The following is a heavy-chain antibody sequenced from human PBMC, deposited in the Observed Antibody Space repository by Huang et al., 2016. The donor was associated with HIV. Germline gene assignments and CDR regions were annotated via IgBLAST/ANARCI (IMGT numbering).Heavy chain of an antibody. CDR3: ARGVPALGIRGRYYFDS. CDR1: GYNFVSYT. CDR2: ISDYSGNR. D-gene: IGHD7-27*01. Sequence: QVHLVQSGAEVKKPGASVRVSCKTYGYNFVSYTIAWVRQAPGQGLEGIGRISDYSGNRNYAQNFQVRVSMTTDRSTSTAYMELRSLRPDDTAVYYCARGVPALGIRGRYYFDSWGQGTLVTVSS. J-gene: IGHJ4*02. V-gene: IGHV1-18*04.